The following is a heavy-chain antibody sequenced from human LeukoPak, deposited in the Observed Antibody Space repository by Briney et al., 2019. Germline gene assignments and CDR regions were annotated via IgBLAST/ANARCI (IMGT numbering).Heavy chain of an antibody. D-gene: IGHD6-19*01. J-gene: IGHJ4*02. CDR3: AQTTGWPGFDF. Sequence: PSETLSLTCSASGASTSYKYWSWIRQSPGRTLEWIGHIYNGRNTKYNPSVTSRVTISVDTYKNQFSLSLTSVTAADTAMYYCAQTTGWPGFDFWGPGALVTVSS. V-gene: IGHV4-59*08. CDR1: GASTSYKY. CDR2: IYNGRNT.